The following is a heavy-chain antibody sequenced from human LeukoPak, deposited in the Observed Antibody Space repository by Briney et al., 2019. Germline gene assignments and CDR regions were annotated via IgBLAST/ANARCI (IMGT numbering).Heavy chain of an antibody. CDR2: INHSGST. V-gene: IGHV4-34*01. CDR3: ARGPITMVRGVINGYYYHMYV. CDR1: GVSFSGYY. D-gene: IGHD3-10*01. J-gene: IGHJ6*03. Sequence: SETLSLTCAVSGVSFSGYYLSWVRQPPGKGLEWIGEINHSGSTNYNPSLKSRVTISFDTSKNQFYLKLSSVTAADTAVYYCARGPITMVRGVINGYYYHMYVWGEGTTVTVS.